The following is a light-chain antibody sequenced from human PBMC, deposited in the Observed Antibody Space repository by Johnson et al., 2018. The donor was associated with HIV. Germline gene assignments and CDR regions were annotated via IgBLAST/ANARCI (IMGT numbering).Light chain of an antibody. J-gene: IGLJ1*01. CDR1: RSNIGNNF. V-gene: IGLV1-51*02. CDR3: GTWDSRLSVYV. CDR2: ESN. Sequence: QSVLTQPPSVSAAPGQKVTISCSGSRSNIGNNFVSWYQQVPGTAPKLLICESNKRPSGIPNRFSGSKSGTSATLGITGLQTGDEADYYCGTWDSRLSVYVFGTGTKVTVL.